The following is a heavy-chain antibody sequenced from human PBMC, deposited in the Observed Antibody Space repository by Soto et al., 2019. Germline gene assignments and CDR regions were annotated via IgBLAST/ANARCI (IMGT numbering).Heavy chain of an antibody. CDR1: GFTFNTFE. J-gene: IGHJ5*01. Sequence: EVQLLEYGGGLVQPGGSLRLSCAASGFTFNTFERSWVRQAPGWGLGWLSFISDDSSRTNYAADVKGRFTISRNNSKYPMYLQMNSLPAEETAVYACVKGGWLDFWGQGPLVTVSS. V-gene: IGHV3-23*01. D-gene: IGHD3-16*01. CDR2: ISDDSSRT. CDR3: VKGGWLDF.